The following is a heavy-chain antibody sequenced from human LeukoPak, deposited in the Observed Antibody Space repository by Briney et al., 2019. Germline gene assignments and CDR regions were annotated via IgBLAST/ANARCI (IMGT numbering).Heavy chain of an antibody. CDR2: INHSGST. Sequence: SETLSLTCAVYGGSFSGYYWSWIRQPPGKGLEWIGEINHSGSTNYNPSLKSRVTISVDTSKNQFSLKLSSVTAADTAVYYCARVSMGPFGSCLYKDAFYIWGQGTMVTVSS. CDR3: ARVSMGPFGSCLYKDAFYI. CDR1: GGSFSGYY. J-gene: IGHJ3*02. D-gene: IGHD6-19*01. V-gene: IGHV4-34*01.